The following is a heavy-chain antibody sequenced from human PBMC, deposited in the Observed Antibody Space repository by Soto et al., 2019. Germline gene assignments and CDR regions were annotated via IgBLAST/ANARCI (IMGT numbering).Heavy chain of an antibody. D-gene: IGHD3-3*01. V-gene: IGHV1-18*01. Sequence: GASVKVSCKASGYTFTSYGISWVRQAPGQGLEWMGWISAYNGNTNYAQKLQGRVTMTTDTSTSTAYMELRSPRSDDTAVYYCAREGEVWSGYYTPNAYYFDYWGQGTLVTVSS. CDR2: ISAYNGNT. CDR3: AREGEVWSGYYTPNAYYFDY. J-gene: IGHJ4*02. CDR1: GYTFTSYG.